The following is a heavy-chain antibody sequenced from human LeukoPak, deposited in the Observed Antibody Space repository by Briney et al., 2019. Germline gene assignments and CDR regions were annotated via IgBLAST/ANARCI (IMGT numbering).Heavy chain of an antibody. Sequence: GGSLRLSCVAYGFTFDDHATHWVRQGPGMGLEWVSGISWNSGRTDYADSVKGRFTISRDNAKNSLYPQMNTLRPEDVALYYCVKDRSYSSTFGFDMWGQGTMVTVSS. D-gene: IGHD6-13*01. V-gene: IGHV3-9*03. CDR1: GFTFDDHA. J-gene: IGHJ3*02. CDR3: VKDRSYSSTFGFDM. CDR2: ISWNSGRT.